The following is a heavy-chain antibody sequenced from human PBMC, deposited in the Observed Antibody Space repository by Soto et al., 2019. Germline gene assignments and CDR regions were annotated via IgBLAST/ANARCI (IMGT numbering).Heavy chain of an antibody. J-gene: IGHJ4*02. CDR2: IKSKTDGGTS. Sequence: LRLSCAASGFNLSPPWMTWVRQAAGKGVEWVGHIKSKTDGGTSDYAAPVKGRFTISRDDSKNTVYLQLNSLKTEDAAVYYCTTGLYYDPLTGYSNVAYWGQGALVTVSS. D-gene: IGHD3-9*01. CDR1: GFNLSPPW. CDR3: TTGLYYDPLTGYSNVAY. V-gene: IGHV3-15*01.